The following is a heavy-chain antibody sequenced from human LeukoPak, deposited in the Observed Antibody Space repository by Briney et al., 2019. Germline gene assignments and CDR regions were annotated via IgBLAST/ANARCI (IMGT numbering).Heavy chain of an antibody. CDR3: AKDGLEGSGSYYADYYYYMDV. Sequence: GGSLRLSCAASGFTFSSYGMHWVRQAPGKGLEWVAFIRYDGSNKYYADSVKGRFTISRDNSKNTLYLQMNSLRAEDTAVYYCAKDGLEGSGSYYADYYYYMDVWGKGTTVTISS. CDR1: GFTFSSYG. J-gene: IGHJ6*03. V-gene: IGHV3-30*02. CDR2: IRYDGSNK. D-gene: IGHD3-10*01.